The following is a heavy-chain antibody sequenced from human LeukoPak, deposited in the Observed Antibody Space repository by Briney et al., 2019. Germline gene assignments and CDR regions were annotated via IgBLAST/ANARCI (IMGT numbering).Heavy chain of an antibody. CDR1: GFTFSSYN. CDR3: ARSRFTYGSVAFDY. CDR2: ISSGSRPV. Sequence: GGSLRLSCAASGFTFSSYNMHWVRQAPGKGLEWLSYISSGSRPVYYADSVEGRFTISRDDANDSLHLQMNSLRDEDTAVYYCARSRFTYGSVAFDYWGRGTLVTVSS. V-gene: IGHV3-48*02. D-gene: IGHD4-17*01. J-gene: IGHJ4*02.